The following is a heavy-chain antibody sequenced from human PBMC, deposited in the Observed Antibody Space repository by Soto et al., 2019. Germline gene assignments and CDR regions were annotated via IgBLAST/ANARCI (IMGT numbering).Heavy chain of an antibody. V-gene: IGHV3-30*18. Sequence: QVQLVESGGGVVQPGRSLRLSCAASGFTFSSYGMHWVRQAPGKGLEWVAVISYDGSNKYYADSVKGRFTISRDNSKNTLYLQMNSLRAEDTAVYYCAKEAVAGTGAFDIWGQGTMSPSLQ. J-gene: IGHJ3*02. CDR3: AKEAVAGTGAFDI. CDR1: GFTFSSYG. CDR2: ISYDGSNK. D-gene: IGHD6-19*01.